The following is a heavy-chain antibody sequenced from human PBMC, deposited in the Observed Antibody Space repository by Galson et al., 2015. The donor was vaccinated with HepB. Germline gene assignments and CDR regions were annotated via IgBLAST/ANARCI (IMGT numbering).Heavy chain of an antibody. V-gene: IGHV3-23*01. CDR2: ISGSGGTGGGNT. J-gene: IGHJ4*02. D-gene: IGHD5-18*01. CDR3: AKDGVGIKWDTAMDHFDY. Sequence: SLRLSCAASAFTFSLYAMSWVRQAPGKGLEWVSAISGSGGTGGGNTYYAESVKGRFTISRDNSKNTLYLQMTSLRAEDTAVYYCAKDGVGIKWDTAMDHFDYWGQGTLVTVSS. CDR1: AFTFSLYA.